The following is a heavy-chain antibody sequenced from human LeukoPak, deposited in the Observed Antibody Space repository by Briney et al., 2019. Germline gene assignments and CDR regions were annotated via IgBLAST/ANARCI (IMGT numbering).Heavy chain of an antibody. D-gene: IGHD6-19*01. CDR1: GFTFSNYW. V-gene: IGHV3-74*01. Sequence: PGGSLRLSCAASGFTFSNYWMHWVRQAPGKGLVWVSRINSDGINTSYADSVKGRFTISRDNAKNSLYLQMNSLRAEDTAVYYCARDGYSSGLTVDYWGQGTLVTVSS. CDR2: INSDGINT. J-gene: IGHJ4*02. CDR3: ARDGYSSGLTVDY.